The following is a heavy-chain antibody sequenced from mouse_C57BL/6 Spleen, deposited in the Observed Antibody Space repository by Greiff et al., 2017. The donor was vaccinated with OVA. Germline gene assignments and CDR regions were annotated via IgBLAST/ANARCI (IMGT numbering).Heavy chain of an antibody. J-gene: IGHJ4*01. Sequence: QVQLQQPGAELVKPGASVKLSCKASGYTFTSYWMQWVKQRPGQGLEWIGEIDPSDSYTNYNQKFKGKATLTVDTSSSTAYMQLSSLTSEDSAVYYCAKRGSGLRRRAMDYWGQGTSVTVSS. CDR2: IDPSDSYT. D-gene: IGHD2-2*01. CDR1: GYTFTSYW. V-gene: IGHV1-50*01. CDR3: AKRGSGLRRRAMDY.